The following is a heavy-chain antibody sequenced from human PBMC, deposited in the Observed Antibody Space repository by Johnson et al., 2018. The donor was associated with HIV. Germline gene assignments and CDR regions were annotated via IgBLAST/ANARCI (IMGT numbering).Heavy chain of an antibody. V-gene: IGHV3-74*01. J-gene: IGHJ3*02. Sequence: VQLVESGGGLVQPGGSLRPSCAASGFTFSSYWMHWARQAPGQGLVWVSRINSAASSTSYADSVKGRFTISRDNAKNTLYLQMNSLRAADTSVYYCARDYREANAFDIWGKGTMVTVSS. CDR1: GFTFSSYW. CDR3: ARDYREANAFDI. D-gene: IGHD1-26*01. CDR2: INSAASST.